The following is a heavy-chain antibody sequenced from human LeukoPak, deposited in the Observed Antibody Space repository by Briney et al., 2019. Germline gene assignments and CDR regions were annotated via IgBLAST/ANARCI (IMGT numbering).Heavy chain of an antibody. J-gene: IGHJ4*02. D-gene: IGHD5-12*01. CDR1: GGSISGYF. CDR2: IYSSGSN. CDR3: SREPTSGREPTSGRPLDY. Sequence: SETLSLTCTVSGGSISGYFWSWIRQPAGKGLEWIGRIYSSGSNNYNPSLKSRVTMSLDTSKNHLSLNLSSVTAADTAVYYCSREPTSGREPTSGRPLDYWGQGTLVTVSS. V-gene: IGHV4-4*07.